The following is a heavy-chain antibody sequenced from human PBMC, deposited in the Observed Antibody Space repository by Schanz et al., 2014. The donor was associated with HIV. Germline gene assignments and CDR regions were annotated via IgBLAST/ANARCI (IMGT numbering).Heavy chain of an antibody. Sequence: QVQLQQWGSGLFKPAETLSLTCGVFGGSFSGYYWGWIRQSPEKGLEWIGEVSHSGSNNYNPSLKRRLTISLDTSKSQFSRKVKSVTAADTALYYCARRPKRWLDQVNSAGAFDVWGPGTLVTVSS. D-gene: IGHD5-12*01. J-gene: IGHJ3*01. V-gene: IGHV4-34*01. CDR3: ARRPKRWLDQVNSAGAFDV. CDR2: VSHSGSN. CDR1: GGSFSGYY.